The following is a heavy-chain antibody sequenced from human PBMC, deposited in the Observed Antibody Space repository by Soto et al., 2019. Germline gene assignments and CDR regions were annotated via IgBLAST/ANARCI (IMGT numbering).Heavy chain of an antibody. CDR2: IIPIFGTA. D-gene: IGHD3-16*01. CDR1: GGTFSSYA. V-gene: IGHV1-69*06. CDR3: ARGWGSNYDSSGGMDV. Sequence: QVQLVQSGAEVKKPGSSVKVSCKASGGTFSSYAISWVRQAPGQGLEWMGGIIPIFGTANYAQKFQGRVTITADKSTSTAYMELSSLRSEGTAVYYCARGWGSNYDSSGGMDVWGQGTTVTVSS. J-gene: IGHJ6*02.